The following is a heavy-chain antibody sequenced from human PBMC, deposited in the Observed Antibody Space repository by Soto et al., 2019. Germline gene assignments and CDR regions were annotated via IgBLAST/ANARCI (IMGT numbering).Heavy chain of an antibody. CDR2: IRSKAYGGTT. V-gene: IGHV3-49*03. CDR3: TRGGVGSWYYYYYMDV. CDR1: GFTFGDYA. D-gene: IGHD6-13*01. Sequence: GGSLRLSCTASGFTFGDYAMSWFRQAPGKGLEWVGFIRSKAYGGTTEYAASVKGRFTISRDDSKSIAYLQMNSLKTEDTAVYYCTRGGVGSWYYYYYMDVWGNGTTVTVSS. J-gene: IGHJ6*03.